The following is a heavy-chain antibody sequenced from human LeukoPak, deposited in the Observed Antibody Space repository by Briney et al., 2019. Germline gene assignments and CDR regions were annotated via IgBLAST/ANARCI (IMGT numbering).Heavy chain of an antibody. CDR3: ARQAATPGANQFDY. Sequence: GESLKISCEGSGYYFSDYWIGWVRQMPGKGLEWMGIIYPGDSDTRHSPSFQGQVTISADRSISTAYLQWSSLKASDTAIYYCARQAATPGANQFDYWAREPWSPSPQ. V-gene: IGHV5-51*01. D-gene: IGHD6-13*01. CDR2: IYPGDSDT. J-gene: IGHJ4*02. CDR1: GYYFSDYW.